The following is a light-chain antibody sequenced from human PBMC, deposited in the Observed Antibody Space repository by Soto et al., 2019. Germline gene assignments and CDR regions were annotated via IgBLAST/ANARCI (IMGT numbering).Light chain of an antibody. J-gene: IGLJ3*02. Sequence: QSALTQPASVSGSPGQSITISCTGTSSDVGGYNFVSWYQQHPGKVPKLMIYEVSNRPSGVSNRFSGSKSGNTASLTISGLQAEDEADYYCTSRTSSITLVFGGGTKVTVL. CDR3: TSRTSSITLV. CDR1: SSDVGGYNF. CDR2: EVS. V-gene: IGLV2-14*01.